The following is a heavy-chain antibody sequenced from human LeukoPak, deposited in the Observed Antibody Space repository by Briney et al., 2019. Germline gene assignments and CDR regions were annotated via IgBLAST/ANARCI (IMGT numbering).Heavy chain of an antibody. J-gene: IGHJ4*02. CDR2: ISGSGGST. CDR1: GFTFSSYA. V-gene: IGHV3-23*01. CDR3: AKVKGYCSGGSCYQPFDY. D-gene: IGHD2-15*01. Sequence: GGSLRLSCAASGFTFSSYAMSWVRQAPGKGLEWVSAISGSGGSTYYADSVKGRFTISRDNSKNTLYLQMSSLRAEDTAVYYCAKVKGYCSGGSCYQPFDYWGQGTLVTVSS.